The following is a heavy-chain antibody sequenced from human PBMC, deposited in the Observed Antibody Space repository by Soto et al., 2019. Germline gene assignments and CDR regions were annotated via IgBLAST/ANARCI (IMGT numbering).Heavy chain of an antibody. V-gene: IGHV3-30-3*01. CDR2: ISYDGSNK. CDR1: GFTFSSYA. J-gene: IGHJ4*02. Sequence: QVQLVESGGGVVQPGRSLRLSCAASGFTFSSYAMHWVRQAPGKGLEWVAVISYDGSNKYYADSVKGRFTISRDNSKNTLYLQINSLRAEDTAVYYCARSDSGWYGGLDYWGQGTLVTVSS. CDR3: ARSDSGWYGGLDY. D-gene: IGHD6-19*01.